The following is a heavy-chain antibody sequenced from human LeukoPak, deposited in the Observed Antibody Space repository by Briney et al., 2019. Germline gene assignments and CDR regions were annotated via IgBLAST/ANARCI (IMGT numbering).Heavy chain of an antibody. CDR2: IYSGGST. V-gene: IGHV3-66*02. CDR1: GFTVSSHY. J-gene: IGHJ4*02. Sequence: GGSLRLSCSASGFTVSSHYMSWVGQAPGKGGEGVSVIYSGGSTYYPDSVKGRFTISRDNSKNTLYLQMNILRTEFTAVYYCAKAHDYRGQGTLVTVSS. CDR3: AKAHDY.